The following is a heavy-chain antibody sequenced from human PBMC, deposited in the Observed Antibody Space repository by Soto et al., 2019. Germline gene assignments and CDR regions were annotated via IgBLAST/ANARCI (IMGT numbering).Heavy chain of an antibody. CDR3: ARLGGYYQAFDQ. D-gene: IGHD3-22*01. J-gene: IGHJ4*02. Sequence: ASETLSLTCTVSGGSISGYYWSWFRQPPGKGLEWIGYIYYSGSTTYTPSIKGRVNIAVDTSKNQFSLRLNSVTAADTAVYYCARLGGYYQAFDQWGKGSLVTFS. V-gene: IGHV4-59*08. CDR2: IYYSGST. CDR1: GGSISGYY.